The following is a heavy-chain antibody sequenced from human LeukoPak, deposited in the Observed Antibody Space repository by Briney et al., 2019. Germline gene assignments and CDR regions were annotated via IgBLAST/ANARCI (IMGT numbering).Heavy chain of an antibody. V-gene: IGHV3-30-3*01. CDR1: GFTFSSYA. Sequence: SGGSLRHSCAASGFTFSSYAMHWVRQAPGKGLEWVAVIQNDASTENFADSVKGRFTISRDNSKNTVFLQMNSLRVEDTAVYYCARELSQIVWGGLDYGGQGTLVSVSS. D-gene: IGHD2-21*01. CDR3: ARELSQIVWGGLDY. J-gene: IGHJ4*02. CDR2: IQNDASTE.